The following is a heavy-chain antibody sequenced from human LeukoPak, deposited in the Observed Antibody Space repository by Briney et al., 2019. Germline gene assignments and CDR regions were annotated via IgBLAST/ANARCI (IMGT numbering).Heavy chain of an antibody. J-gene: IGHJ4*02. CDR3: ARDKGDVLLWFGELLED. Sequence: ASVKVSCKASGGTLSSYAISWVRQAPGQGLEWMGGIIPIFGTANYAQKFQGRVTITADESTSTAYMELSSLRSEDTAVYYCARDKGDVLLWFGELLEDWGQGTLVTVSS. CDR1: GGTLSSYA. D-gene: IGHD3-10*01. CDR2: IIPIFGTA. V-gene: IGHV1-69*13.